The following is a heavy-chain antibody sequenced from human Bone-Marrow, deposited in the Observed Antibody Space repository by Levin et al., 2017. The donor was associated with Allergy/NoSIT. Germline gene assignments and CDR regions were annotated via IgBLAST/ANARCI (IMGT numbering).Heavy chain of an antibody. CDR3: TTDRGYDFWSGYSHHYYFDY. CDR1: GFTFTNAW. CDR2: IKTKTDGGTT. J-gene: IGHJ4*02. Sequence: GGSLRLSCAASGFTFTNAWMSWVRQTPGKGLEWVGRIKTKTDGGTTDYAAPVEGRFTISRDDSKNTLYLQMHSLKTEDTAFYYCTTDRGYDFWSGYSHHYYFDYWGQGTLVTVSS. V-gene: IGHV3-15*01. D-gene: IGHD3-3*01.